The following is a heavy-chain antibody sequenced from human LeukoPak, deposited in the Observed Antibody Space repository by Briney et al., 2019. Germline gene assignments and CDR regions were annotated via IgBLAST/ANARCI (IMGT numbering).Heavy chain of an antibody. CDR1: GGSISSGDYY. Sequence: SETLSLTCTVSGGSISSGDYYWSWIRQPPGKGLEWIGYIYYSGSTYYNPSLKSRVTISVDTSKNQFSLKLSSVTAADTAVYYCARGSWGERKDIWGQGTMVTVSS. CDR2: IYYSGST. V-gene: IGHV4-30-4*01. J-gene: IGHJ3*02. CDR3: ARGSWGERKDI. D-gene: IGHD1-26*01.